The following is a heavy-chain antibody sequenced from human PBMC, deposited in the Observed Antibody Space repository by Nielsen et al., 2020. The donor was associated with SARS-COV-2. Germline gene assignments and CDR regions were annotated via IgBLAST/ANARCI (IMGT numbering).Heavy chain of an antibody. CDR3: ARDSYIVPTNYYFDY. CDR2: MSHDGRLK. D-gene: IGHD5-12*01. CDR1: GFTISNYG. V-gene: IGHV3-30*03. Sequence: GESLKISCAVSGFTISNYGMQWVRQAPGKGLEWVATMSHDGRLKWYADSVKGRFTISRDYSKGTLHLQMNSLRDDDTAVYYCARDSYIVPTNYYFDYLGQGALVTVSS. J-gene: IGHJ4*02.